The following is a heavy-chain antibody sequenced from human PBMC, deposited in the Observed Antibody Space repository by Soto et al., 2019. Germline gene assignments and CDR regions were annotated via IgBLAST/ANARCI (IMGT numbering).Heavy chain of an antibody. CDR1: GGSLSGYY. D-gene: IGHD3-16*01. CDR2: IGHSGST. Sequence: SETLSLTCAVYGGSLSGYYCSWIRQPPGKGLEWIGEIGHSGSTIYNPSLESRVTISEDSSSNQFSLNLNSVNAADTAVYYCARHGGYYFDCWGQRAPVAV. CDR3: ARHGGYYFDC. V-gene: IGHV4-34*01. J-gene: IGHJ4*02.